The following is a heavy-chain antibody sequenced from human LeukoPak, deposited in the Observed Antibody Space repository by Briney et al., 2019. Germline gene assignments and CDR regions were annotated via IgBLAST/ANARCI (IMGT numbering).Heavy chain of an antibody. CDR1: GFIFSSYA. CDR3: ARGRGGYYDY. J-gene: IGHJ4*02. CDR2: ISSDGGNT. Sequence: GGSLRLSCAASGFIFSSYAMHWVRQAPGKGLEYVSAISSDGGNTYYPNSVKGRFTISRDNSKNTLYLQMGSLRAEDMALYYCARGRGGYYDYWGQGTLVTVSS. V-gene: IGHV3-64*01. D-gene: IGHD3-22*01.